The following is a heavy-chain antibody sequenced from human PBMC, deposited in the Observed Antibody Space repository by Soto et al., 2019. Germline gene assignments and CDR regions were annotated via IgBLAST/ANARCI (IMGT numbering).Heavy chain of an antibody. CDR1: GFTFRSYV. V-gene: IGHV3-33*05. D-gene: IGHD1-26*01. CDR2: TSYDGSNN. J-gene: IGHJ4*02. CDR3: ARWETTGGLDV. Sequence: QVQLVESGGGVVQPGTSLRLSCVGSGFTFRSYVIHWVRQAPGKGLEWVALTSYDGSNNFYGDSVKGRFTISRHNSRNTVELQIDSLTFEDTALYYCARWETTGGLDVWGQGTLVSVSS.